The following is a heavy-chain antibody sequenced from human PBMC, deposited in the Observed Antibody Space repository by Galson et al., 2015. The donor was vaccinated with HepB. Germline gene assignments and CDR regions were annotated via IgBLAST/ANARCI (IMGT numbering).Heavy chain of an antibody. CDR3: AKDPYYYGSGGYSFDF. V-gene: IGHV3-30*02. Sequence: SLRLSCAASGFRFSTYGLHWVRQAPGMGLEWVAFIDYAGSKKYYADSVRGRFTISRDNSKNTLYLQVDNLRPEDKAVYYCAKDPYYYGSGGYSFDFWGQGTLVTVSS. D-gene: IGHD3-10*01. J-gene: IGHJ4*02. CDR1: GFRFSTYG. CDR2: IDYAGSKK.